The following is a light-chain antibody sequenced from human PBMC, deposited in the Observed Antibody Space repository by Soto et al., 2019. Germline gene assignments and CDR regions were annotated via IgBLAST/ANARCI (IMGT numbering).Light chain of an antibody. CDR1: SSDVGGYNY. Sequence: QSALTQPASVSGSPGQSITISCTGTSSDVGGYNYVSWYQQHPGEAPKLMIYDVSNRPSGVSNRFSGSKSGNTASLTISGLQAEDEADYYCSSYTSSSTVFGGGTKVTVL. CDR3: SSYTSSSTV. J-gene: IGLJ2*01. V-gene: IGLV2-14*01. CDR2: DVS.